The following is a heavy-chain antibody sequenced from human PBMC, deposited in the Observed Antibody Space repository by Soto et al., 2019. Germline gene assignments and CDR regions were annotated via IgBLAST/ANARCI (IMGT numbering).Heavy chain of an antibody. CDR3: AKAYYVSGSYRAPGDTFDI. Sequence: EVQLLESGGGLVQPGGSLRLSCAASGFTFRSYAMAWVRQAPGRGLEWVSGVGASGNSRYYADSVKGRFTISRDNSKDTLYLQMDGLRAEDTAMFYCAKAYYVSGSYRAPGDTFDIWGQGTVVTVSS. CDR1: GFTFRSYA. D-gene: IGHD3-10*01. V-gene: IGHV3-23*01. CDR2: VGASGNSR. J-gene: IGHJ3*02.